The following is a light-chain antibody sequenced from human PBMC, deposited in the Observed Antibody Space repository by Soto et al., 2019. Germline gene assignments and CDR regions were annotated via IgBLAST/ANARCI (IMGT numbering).Light chain of an antibody. CDR3: QQYENLPT. Sequence: DIHMTQSPSSLSVSVGDRVTITCRTSQNINAWLAWYQQRPGQAPKLLIYDASNLEAGVPSRFRGSGSGTDFTFTISRLQPEDIATYYCQQYENLPTFGQGTRLEIK. CDR1: QNINAW. CDR2: DAS. V-gene: IGKV1-33*01. J-gene: IGKJ5*01.